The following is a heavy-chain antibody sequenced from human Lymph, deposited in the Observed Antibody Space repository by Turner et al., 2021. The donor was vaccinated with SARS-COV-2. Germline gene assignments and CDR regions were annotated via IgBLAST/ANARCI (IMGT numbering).Heavy chain of an antibody. J-gene: IGHJ4*02. CDR2: ISASGGST. Sequence: EVQLLESGGGLVQPGGSLRLSCAASGFTFSTYGMNWVRQAPGKGLEWVSVISASGGSTYYADSVKGRFTISRDNSKSTLYLQMNSLRADDTAVYFCAKDEPRYDFLNNPLEYWGQGTLVTVSS. CDR1: GFTFSTYG. CDR3: AKDEPRYDFLNNPLEY. V-gene: IGHV3-23*01. D-gene: IGHD3-3*01.